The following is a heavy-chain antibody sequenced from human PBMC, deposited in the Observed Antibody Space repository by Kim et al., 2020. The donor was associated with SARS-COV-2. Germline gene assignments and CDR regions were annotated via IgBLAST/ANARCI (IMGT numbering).Heavy chain of an antibody. Sequence: CYHPSLKSRVTISVDTSKNQFSLKLGSVTAADTAVYYCARGGLNDAFDIWGQGTMVTVSS. D-gene: IGHD3-16*01. CDR3: ARGGLNDAFDI. J-gene: IGHJ3*02. V-gene: IGHV4-31*02.